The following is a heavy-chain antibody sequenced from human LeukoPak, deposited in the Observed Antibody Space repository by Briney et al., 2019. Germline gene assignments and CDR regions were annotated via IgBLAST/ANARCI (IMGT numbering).Heavy chain of an antibody. Sequence: GGSLRLSCEASGFTFNNYWMSWVRQAPGKGLEWVSAISGSGGSTYYADSVKGRFTISRDNSKNTLYLQMNSLRAEDTAVYYCAKGLKYYYDSSPSPGMYWGQGTLVTVSS. D-gene: IGHD3-22*01. V-gene: IGHV3-23*01. CDR1: GFTFNNYW. CDR3: AKGLKYYYDSSPSPGMY. CDR2: ISGSGGST. J-gene: IGHJ4*02.